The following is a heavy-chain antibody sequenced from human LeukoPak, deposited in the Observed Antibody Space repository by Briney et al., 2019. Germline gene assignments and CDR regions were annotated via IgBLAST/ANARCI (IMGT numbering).Heavy chain of an antibody. D-gene: IGHD1-26*01. Sequence: GGSLRLSCAASEFPLSDYWMRWVRQAPGKGLEWVANIKQDGGEIYYVDSVKGRFTISRDNAKNSLYLQMNSLTAEDTAVYYCARDKIVGATHFDYWGQGTLVTVSS. CDR1: EFPLSDYW. CDR2: IKQDGGEI. V-gene: IGHV3-7*01. CDR3: ARDKIVGATHFDY. J-gene: IGHJ4*02.